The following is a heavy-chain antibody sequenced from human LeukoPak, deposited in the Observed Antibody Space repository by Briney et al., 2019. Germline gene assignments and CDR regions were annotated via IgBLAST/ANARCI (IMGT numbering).Heavy chain of an antibody. J-gene: IGHJ4*02. CDR2: ISAYNGNT. CDR3: ARLGTDSYFDY. Sequence: GESLKISCKGSGYSFTSYGISWVRQAPGQGLEWMGWISAYNGNTNYAQKLQGRVTMTTDTSTSTAYMELRSLRSDDTAVYYCARLGTDSYFDYWGQGTLVTVSS. V-gene: IGHV1-18*01. CDR1: GYSFTSYG.